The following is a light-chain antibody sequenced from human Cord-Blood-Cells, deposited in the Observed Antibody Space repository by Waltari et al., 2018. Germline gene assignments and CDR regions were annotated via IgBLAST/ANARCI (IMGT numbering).Light chain of an antibody. CDR1: SSDVGSSNL. Sequence: QSALTQPASVSGSPGQSITISCTGTSSDVGSSNLVSWYQPHPGKAPKLMIYEVSKRPSGVSNRFSGSKSGNTASLTISGLQAEDEADYYCCSYAGSSTVVFGGGTKLTVL. CDR3: CSYAGSSTVV. V-gene: IGLV2-23*02. CDR2: EVS. J-gene: IGLJ2*01.